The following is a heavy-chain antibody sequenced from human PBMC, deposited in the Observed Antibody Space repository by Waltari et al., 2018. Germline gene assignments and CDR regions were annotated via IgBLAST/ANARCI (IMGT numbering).Heavy chain of an antibody. D-gene: IGHD2-15*01. CDR1: VDSMSYSDW. Sequence: QLQLQESGPGLVQPSGTLSLTCVVSVDSMSYSDWWSWVRQSPGKGFEWSGQIPRSGRTNYNPPFESRITVSIDTSNKQFSLRLSSATAADTAMYYCARDRGKGLYFDSWGQGTLVTVSP. CDR3: ARDRGKGLYFDS. J-gene: IGHJ4*02. CDR2: IPRSGRT. V-gene: IGHV4-4*02.